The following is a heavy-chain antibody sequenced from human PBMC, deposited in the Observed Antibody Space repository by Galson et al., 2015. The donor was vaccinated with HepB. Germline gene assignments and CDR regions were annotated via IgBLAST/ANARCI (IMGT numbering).Heavy chain of an antibody. Sequence: SVKVSCKASGFTFTSSAVQWVRQARGQRLEWIGWIVVGSGNTNYAQKFQERVTITRDMSTSTAYMELSSLRSEDTAVYYCAADSKWELPDPSRTSYYYYGMDVWGQGTTVTVSS. CDR3: AADSKWELPDPSRTSYYYYGMDV. J-gene: IGHJ6*02. CDR1: GFTFTSSA. V-gene: IGHV1-58*01. CDR2: IVVGSGNT. D-gene: IGHD1-26*01.